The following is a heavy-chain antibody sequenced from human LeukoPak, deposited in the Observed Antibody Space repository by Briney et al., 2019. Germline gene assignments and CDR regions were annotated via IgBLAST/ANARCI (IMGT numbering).Heavy chain of an antibody. CDR2: IKSKTDGGTT. CDR1: GFTFSNAW. D-gene: IGHD5-12*01. V-gene: IGHV3-15*01. J-gene: IGHJ5*02. Sequence: GGSLRLSCAASGFTFSNAWMSWVRQAPGKGLEWVGRIKSKTDGGTTDYAAPVKGRFTISRDDSKNTLYLQMNSLRAEDTAVYYCAREGRDPSGYDSGWFDPWGQGTLVTVSS. CDR3: AREGRDPSGYDSGWFDP.